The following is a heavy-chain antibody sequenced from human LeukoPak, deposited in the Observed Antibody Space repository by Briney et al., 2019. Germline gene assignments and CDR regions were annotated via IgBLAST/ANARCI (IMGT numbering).Heavy chain of an antibody. V-gene: IGHV1-2*02. CDR3: ARDRTPGNY. CDR1: GYSFTSYW. CDR2: INPNSGGT. J-gene: IGHJ4*02. Sequence: GESLKISCKGSGYSFTSYWIGWVRQAPGQGLEWMGWINPNSGGTNYAQKFQGRVTMTRDTSISTAYMELSRLRSDDTAVYYCARDRTPGNYWGQGTQVTVSS. D-gene: IGHD2-2*01.